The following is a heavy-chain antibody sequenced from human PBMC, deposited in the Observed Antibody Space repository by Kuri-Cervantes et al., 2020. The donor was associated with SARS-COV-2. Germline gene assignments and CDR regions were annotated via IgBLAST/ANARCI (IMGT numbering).Heavy chain of an antibody. V-gene: IGHV1-46*01. CDR3: ARDIRSGMDV. J-gene: IGHJ6*02. CDR1: GYTFTSYY. Sequence: ASVKVSCKASGYTFTSYYMHWVRQAPGQGLEWMGIINPSGGSTSYAQKFQGRVTITRDTSASTAYMELSSLRSEDTAVYYCARDIRSGMDVWGQGTTVTVSS. CDR2: INPSGGST.